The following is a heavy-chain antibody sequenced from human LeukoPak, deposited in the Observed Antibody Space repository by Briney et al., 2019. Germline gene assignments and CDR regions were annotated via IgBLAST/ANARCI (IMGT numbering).Heavy chain of an antibody. V-gene: IGHV4-61*02. J-gene: IGHJ5*02. CDR1: GDSISSGDYY. Sequence: SETLSLTCTVSGDSISSGDYYWSWIRQPAGKGLEWIGRISSSGSTNYNPSLKSRVTISVDTSRNQFSLKLNSVTAADTAVYYCARGSGSVTGFDPWGQGTLVTVSS. D-gene: IGHD3-10*01. CDR3: ARGSGSVTGFDP. CDR2: ISSSGST.